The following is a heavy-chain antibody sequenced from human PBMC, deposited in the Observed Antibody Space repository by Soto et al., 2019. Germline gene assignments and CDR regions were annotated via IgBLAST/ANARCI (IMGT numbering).Heavy chain of an antibody. J-gene: IGHJ3*02. CDR3: ARSRLKYDCSPPDAFDI. Sequence: QITLKESGPTLVKPTQTLTLTCTFSGFSLSTSGVGVGWIRQPPGKALEWLALIYWNDDKRYSPSLKSRLTITKDTSKNQLVLTMTNMDPVDTATYYCARSRLKYDCSPPDAFDIWGQGTMVTVSS. CDR2: IYWNDDK. D-gene: IGHD3-3*01. V-gene: IGHV2-5*01. CDR1: GFSLSTSGVG.